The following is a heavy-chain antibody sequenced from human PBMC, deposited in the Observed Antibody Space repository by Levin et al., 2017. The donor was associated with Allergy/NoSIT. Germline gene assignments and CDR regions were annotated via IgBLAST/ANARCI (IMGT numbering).Heavy chain of an antibody. CDR3: ARESRTDRNFDY. CDR2: VYGGIKT. J-gene: IGHJ4*02. D-gene: IGHD6-25*01. V-gene: IGHV3-66*01. CDR1: GFTVSSYY. Sequence: HPGGSLRLSCAASGFTVSSYYMSWVRQAPGKGLEWVSIVYGGIKTNYADSVKGRFTIFRDNSKNVLYLQMNSLRVEDTAVYYCARESRTDRNFDYWGQGTLVTVSS.